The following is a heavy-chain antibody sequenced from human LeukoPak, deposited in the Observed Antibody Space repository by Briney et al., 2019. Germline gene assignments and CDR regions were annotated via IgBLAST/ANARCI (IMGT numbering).Heavy chain of an antibody. CDR1: GFTFSSYA. D-gene: IGHD4-17*01. CDR2: ISGSGGST. J-gene: IGHJ6*03. CDR3: AKVMTTVTNYYYYYMDV. Sequence: PGGSLRLSCAASGFTFSSYAMSWVRQAPGKGLEWVSAISGSGGSTYYADSVKGRFTISRDNSKNTLYLQMNSLRAEDTAVYYCAKVMTTVTNYYYYYMDVWGKGTTVTVSS. V-gene: IGHV3-23*01.